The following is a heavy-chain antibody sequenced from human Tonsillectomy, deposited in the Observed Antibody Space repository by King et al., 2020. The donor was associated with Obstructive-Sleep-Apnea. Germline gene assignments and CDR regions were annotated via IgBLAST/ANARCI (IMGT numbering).Heavy chain of an antibody. CDR1: GGSINNFY. J-gene: IGHJ6*02. Sequence: PLQESGPGLVKPSETLSLTCTVSGGSINNFYWSWIRPPPGKGLEWVGYIFYTGSTNYNPSLKSRVTISVDTSKNQFSLKLNSVTAADTAVYYCARQQSGDYYYYGLDVWGQGTTVTVSS. CDR3: ARQQSGDYYYYGLDV. V-gene: IGHV4-59*08. CDR2: IFYTGST. D-gene: IGHD3-10*01.